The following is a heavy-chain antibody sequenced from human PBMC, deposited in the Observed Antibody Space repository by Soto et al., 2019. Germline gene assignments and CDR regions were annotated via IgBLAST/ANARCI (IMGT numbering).Heavy chain of an antibody. Sequence: PGGSLRLSCAASGFTFSSYGMHWVRQAPGKGLEWVAVISYDGSNKYYADSVKGRFTISRDNSKNTLYLQMNSLRAEDTAVYYCARDEYSSSSIDFDYWGQGTLVTVSS. D-gene: IGHD6-6*01. CDR1: GFTFSSYG. CDR3: ARDEYSSSSIDFDY. J-gene: IGHJ4*02. V-gene: IGHV3-30*03. CDR2: ISYDGSNK.